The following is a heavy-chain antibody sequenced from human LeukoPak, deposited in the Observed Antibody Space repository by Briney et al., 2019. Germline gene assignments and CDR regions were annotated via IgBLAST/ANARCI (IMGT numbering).Heavy chain of an antibody. D-gene: IGHD3-10*01. CDR1: GFTFSSYA. V-gene: IGHV3-23*01. CDR3: AKGRGFGEYLFDY. J-gene: IGHJ4*02. Sequence: GGSLRLSCAASGFTFSSYAMSWVCQAPGKGLEWVSAISGSGGSTYYADSVKGRFTISRDNPKNTLYLQMNSLRAEDTAVYYCAKGRGFGEYLFDYWGQGTLVTVSS. CDR2: ISGSGGST.